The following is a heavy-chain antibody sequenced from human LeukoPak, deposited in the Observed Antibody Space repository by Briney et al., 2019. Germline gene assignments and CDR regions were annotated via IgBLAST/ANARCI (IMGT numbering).Heavy chain of an antibody. D-gene: IGHD6-19*01. V-gene: IGHV3-30*18. Sequence: PGGSLRLSCAASGFTFSGYGMHWVRQAPGKGLEWVAVISYDGSNKYYADSVKGRFTISRDNSKNTLYLQMNSLRAEDAAVYYCAKDYAVAGYYYYYYMDVWGKGTTVTVSS. CDR1: GFTFSGYG. J-gene: IGHJ6*03. CDR3: AKDYAVAGYYYYYYMDV. CDR2: ISYDGSNK.